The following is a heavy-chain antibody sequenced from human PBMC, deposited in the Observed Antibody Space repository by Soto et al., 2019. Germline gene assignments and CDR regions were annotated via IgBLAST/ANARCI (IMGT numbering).Heavy chain of an antibody. CDR1: GGSISSNY. CDR2: VYNSGST. CDR3: ARYRREAVAGYTLDN. V-gene: IGHV4-59*01. J-gene: IGHJ4*02. Sequence: SETLSLTCTVSGGSISSNYWTWIRQPPGKGLEWIGYVYNSGSTNYNPSLKSRVTISEDTPKSQFSLKVNSMTAADTAVYYCARYRREAVAGYTLDNWGQGILVTVSS. D-gene: IGHD6-13*01.